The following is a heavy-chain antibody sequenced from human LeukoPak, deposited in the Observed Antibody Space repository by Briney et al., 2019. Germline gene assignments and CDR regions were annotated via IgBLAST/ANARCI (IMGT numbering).Heavy chain of an antibody. J-gene: IGHJ4*02. D-gene: IGHD1-14*01. CDR2: IYYSGST. V-gene: IGHV4-39*01. CDR3: ARGPEAPDY. CDR1: GGSISSSSYY. Sequence: SETLSLTCTVSGGSISSSSYYWGWIRQPPGKGLEWIGSIYYSGSTYYNPSLKSRVTISVDTSKNQFSLKLSSVTAADTAVYYCARGPEAPDYWGQGTLVTVSS.